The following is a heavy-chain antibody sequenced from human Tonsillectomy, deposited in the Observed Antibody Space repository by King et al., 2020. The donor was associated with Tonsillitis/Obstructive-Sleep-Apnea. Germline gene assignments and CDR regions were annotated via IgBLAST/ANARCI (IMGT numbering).Heavy chain of an antibody. CDR2: IKQDGSEK. Sequence: QLVQSGGALVQPGGSLRLSCAASGFTFSSYWMSWVRQAPGKGLEWVANIKQDGSEKNYVDFVKGRFTISRDNAKNSLYLQMNSLRAEDTAMYYCARVRGSGCLDYWGQGTLVTVSS. D-gene: IGHD6-19*01. CDR3: ARVRGSGCLDY. V-gene: IGHV3-7*04. J-gene: IGHJ4*02. CDR1: GFTFSSYW.